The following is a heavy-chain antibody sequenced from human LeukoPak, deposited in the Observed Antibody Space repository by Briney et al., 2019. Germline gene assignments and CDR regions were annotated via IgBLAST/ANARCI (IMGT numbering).Heavy chain of an antibody. CDR1: GFTFSSYA. D-gene: IGHD3-16*01. CDR3: ARVGSTFYYDN. CDR2: ISYDGSNK. Sequence: PGRSLRLSCAASGFTFSSYAMHWVRQAPGKGLEWVAVISYDGSNKYYADSVKGRFTISRDNSKNTLYLQMNSLRAEDTAVYYCARVGSTFYYDNWGQGTLVTVSS. V-gene: IGHV3-30*04. J-gene: IGHJ4*02.